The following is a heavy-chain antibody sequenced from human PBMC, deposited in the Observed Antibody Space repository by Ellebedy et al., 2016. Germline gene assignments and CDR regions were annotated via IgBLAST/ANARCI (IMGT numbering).Heavy chain of an antibody. CDR2: INAGNGDT. CDR1: GYTFTSYA. D-gene: IGHD3-16*01. V-gene: IGHV1-3*01. CDR3: AREKVDMITFGGVRSSVFYFDY. Sequence: ASVKVSCKASGYTFTSYAMHWVRQAPGQRLEWMGRINAGNGDTKYSQKFQGRVTITRDTSASTAYMELSSLRSEDTAVYYCAREKVDMITFGGVRSSVFYFDYWGQGTLVTVSS. J-gene: IGHJ4*02.